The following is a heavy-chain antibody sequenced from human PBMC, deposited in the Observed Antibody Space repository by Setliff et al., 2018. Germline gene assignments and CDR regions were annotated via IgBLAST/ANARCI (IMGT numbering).Heavy chain of an antibody. CDR2: IDPSDSYT. Sequence: GESLKISCNGSGYNFGTYWINWLRQMPGRCLEWMGRIDPSDSYTNYNPSFQGHVTLSADKSSGTAFLQWSSLKASETAMYYCAREPEATSKSYYNPFDSWGQGTLVTVSS. J-gene: IGHJ4*02. CDR3: AREPEATSKSYYNPFDS. V-gene: IGHV5-10-1*01. CDR1: GYNFGTYW. D-gene: IGHD3-10*01.